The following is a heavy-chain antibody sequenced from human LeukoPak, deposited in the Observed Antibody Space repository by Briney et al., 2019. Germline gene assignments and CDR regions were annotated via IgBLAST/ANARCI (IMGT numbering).Heavy chain of an antibody. CDR3: ARGTRYCSSTSCYAGRYWFDP. CDR2: INPNSGGT. V-gene: IGHV1-2*02. CDR1: GYTLTGYY. Sequence: ASVKVSCKASGYTLTGYYMHWVRQAPGQGLEWMGWINPNSGGTNYAQKFQGRVTMTRDTSISTAYMELSRLRSDDTAVYYCARGTRYCSSTSCYAGRYWFDPWGQGTLVTVSS. D-gene: IGHD2-2*01. J-gene: IGHJ5*02.